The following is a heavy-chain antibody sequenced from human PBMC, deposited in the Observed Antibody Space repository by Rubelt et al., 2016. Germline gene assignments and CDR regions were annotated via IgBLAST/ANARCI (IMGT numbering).Heavy chain of an antibody. V-gene: IGHV3-30*04. J-gene: IGHJ4*02. D-gene: IGHD1-14*01. Sequence: SNYAMHWVRQAPGKGLDWVAVVSYDGSNKFYADSVKGRFTISRDNAKNSVYLEMNSLRAEDTAVYYCARRRTGGVYFDSWGQGTLVTVSS. CDR2: VSYDGSNK. CDR1: SNYA. CDR3: ARRRTGGVYFDS.